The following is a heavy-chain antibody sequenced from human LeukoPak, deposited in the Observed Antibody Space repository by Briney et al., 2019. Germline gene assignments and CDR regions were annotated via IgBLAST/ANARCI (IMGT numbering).Heavy chain of an antibody. D-gene: IGHD2-2*01. J-gene: IGHJ3*02. CDR2: ISGSGGST. CDR1: GLSFSSYA. Sequence: GGSLRLSCAASGLSFSSYAMSWVRQAPGKGLEWVSAISGSGGSTYYADSVKGRFTISRDNSKNTLYLHMNSLRAEDTAVYYLAKDPSAPRFCSSSSCHEPCDIWGQGTMVTVSS. CDR3: AKDPSAPRFCSSSSCHEPCDI. V-gene: IGHV3-23*01.